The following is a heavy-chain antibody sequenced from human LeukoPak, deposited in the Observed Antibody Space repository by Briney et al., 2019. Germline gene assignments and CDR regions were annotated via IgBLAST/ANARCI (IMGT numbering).Heavy chain of an antibody. CDR1: GFTFSSYA. Sequence: GGSLRLSCAASGFTFSSYAISWVRQAPGQGLEWMGRIIPILGIANYAQKFQGRVTITADKSTSTAYMELSSLRSEDTAVYYCARPDYGDLWYYFDYWGQGTLVTVSS. V-gene: IGHV1-69*04. J-gene: IGHJ4*02. CDR2: IIPILGIA. CDR3: ARPDYGDLWYYFDY. D-gene: IGHD4-17*01.